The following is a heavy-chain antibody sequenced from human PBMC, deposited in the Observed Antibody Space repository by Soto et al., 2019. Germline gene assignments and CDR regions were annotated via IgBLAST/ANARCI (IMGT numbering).Heavy chain of an antibody. V-gene: IGHV1-18*01. CDR2: ISAYNGNT. CDR1: GYTFTSYG. CDR3: ARVQGYDFCSGYRPLDYYYMYV. J-gene: IGHJ6*03. D-gene: IGHD3-3*01. Sequence: ASVKVSCKASGYTFTSYGISWVRQAPGQGLEWMGWISAYNGNTNYAQKLQGRVTMTTDTSTSTAYMELRSLRSDDTAVYYCARVQGYDFCSGYRPLDYYYMYVWGKVITVTFSS.